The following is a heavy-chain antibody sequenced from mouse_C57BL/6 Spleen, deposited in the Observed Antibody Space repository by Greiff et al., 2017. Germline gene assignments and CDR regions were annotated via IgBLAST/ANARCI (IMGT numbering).Heavy chain of an antibody. CDR1: GFTFSSYA. CDR2: ISDGGSYT. J-gene: IGHJ4*01. CDR3: ASEGLGGAIAY. Sequence: EVQGVESGGGLVKPGGSLKLSCAASGFTFSSYAMSWVRQTPEKRLEWVATISDGGSYTYYPDNVKGRFTISRDNAKNKLYLQMSHLKSEDTAMYYCASEGLGGAIAYWGQGTSVTVSA. D-gene: IGHD1-1*02. V-gene: IGHV5-4*01.